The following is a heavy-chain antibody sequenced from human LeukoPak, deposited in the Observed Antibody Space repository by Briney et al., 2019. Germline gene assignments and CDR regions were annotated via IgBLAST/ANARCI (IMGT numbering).Heavy chain of an antibody. V-gene: IGHV3-74*01. CDR1: GFTFSRYW. CDR3: VLDLFSSFAFDI. J-gene: IGHJ3*02. CDR2: INSDGSST. Sequence: GGSLRLSCAASGFTFSRYWMHWVRQAPGKGLLWVSRINSDGSSTYYADSVKGRFTTSRDNAKNALHLQVNSLTAEDTAVYYCVLDLFSSFAFDIWGQGTMVTVSS. D-gene: IGHD3/OR15-3a*01.